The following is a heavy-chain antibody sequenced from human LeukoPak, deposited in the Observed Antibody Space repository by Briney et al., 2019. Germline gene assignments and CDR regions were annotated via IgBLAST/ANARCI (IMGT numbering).Heavy chain of an antibody. Sequence: GGSLRLSCAASGFSFSSYAMSWVRQAPGKGLEWVSAISGSGGSTYYADSVKGRFTISRDNSKNTLYLQMNSLRAEDTAVYYCARGRIYYYDLSDYFDYWGQGTLVTVSS. V-gene: IGHV3-23*01. CDR3: ARGRIYYYDLSDYFDY. D-gene: IGHD3-22*01. CDR2: ISGSGGST. J-gene: IGHJ4*02. CDR1: GFSFSSYA.